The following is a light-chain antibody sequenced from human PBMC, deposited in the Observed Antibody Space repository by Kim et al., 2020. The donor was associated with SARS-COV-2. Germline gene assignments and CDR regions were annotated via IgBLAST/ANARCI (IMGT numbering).Light chain of an antibody. CDR3: QSYDSSLSGYV. CDR1: SSNSGAGYD. V-gene: IGLV1-40*01. J-gene: IGLJ1*01. Sequence: GTVSCIGGSSNSGAGYDVHWYQHLPTTAPKLLIYSNGNRPSGVPDRFSGSKSGTSASLAITGLQAEDEADYYCQSYDSSLSGYVFGSGTKVTVL. CDR2: SNG.